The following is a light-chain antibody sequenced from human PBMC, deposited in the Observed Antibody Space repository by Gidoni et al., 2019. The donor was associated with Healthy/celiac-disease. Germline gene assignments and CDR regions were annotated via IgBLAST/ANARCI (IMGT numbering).Light chain of an antibody. CDR1: QSVLYSSNNKNY. V-gene: IGKV4-1*01. Sequence: DIVMTQSPVSLAVSLGERATINCESSQSVLYSSNNKNYLAWYQQKPGQPPKLLIYWASTRESGVPDRFSGSGSGTDFTLTISSLQAEDVAVYYCQQYYSTTWTFGQXTKVEIK. CDR2: WAS. CDR3: QQYYSTTWT. J-gene: IGKJ1*01.